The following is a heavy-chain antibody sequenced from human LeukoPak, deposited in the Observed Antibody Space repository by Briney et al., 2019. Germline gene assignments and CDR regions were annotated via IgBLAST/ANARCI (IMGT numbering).Heavy chain of an antibody. J-gene: IGHJ3*02. V-gene: IGHV3-7*02. CDR2: INEDGSET. CDR1: GFMFRRAW. CDR3: ARAGQTLARSAFDI. Sequence: GGSLRLSCAASGFMFRRAWMSWVRQAPGKGLEWVANINEDGSETNVVESVKGRFTISRDNAKNSLDLQMNSLRAEDTAVYYCARAGQTLARSAFDIWGQGTMVTVSS.